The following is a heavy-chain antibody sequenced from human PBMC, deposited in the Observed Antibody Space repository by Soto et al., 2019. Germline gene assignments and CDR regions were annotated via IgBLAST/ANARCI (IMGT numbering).Heavy chain of an antibody. CDR1: GFTFSSYG. V-gene: IGHV3-23*01. J-gene: IGHJ4*02. Sequence: GSLRLSCAASGFTFSSYGMTWVRQAPGKGLEWVSFSSATGAGTYFADSVKGRFTISRDNSKNTLYLQMSSLRADDTAVYYCAKDRRAGGNYGFYSDFWGQGALVTVSS. CDR2: SSATGAGT. D-gene: IGHD1-7*01. CDR3: AKDRRAGGNYGFYSDF.